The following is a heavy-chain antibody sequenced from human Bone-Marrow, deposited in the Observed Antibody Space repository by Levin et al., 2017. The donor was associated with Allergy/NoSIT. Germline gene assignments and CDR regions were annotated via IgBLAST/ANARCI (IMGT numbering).Heavy chain of an antibody. Sequence: LSLTCAASGFPFSRYSMNWVRPAPGRGLEWVSYISRSSSTISYADSVKGRFTISRDNAKNSLYLQMNSLRDEDTAVYYYARPDCSGTSCYYFFDSWGQGTLVTVSS. V-gene: IGHV3-48*02. CDR3: ARPDCSGTSCYYFFDS. CDR2: ISRSSSTI. J-gene: IGHJ4*02. CDR1: GFPFSRYS. D-gene: IGHD2-2*01.